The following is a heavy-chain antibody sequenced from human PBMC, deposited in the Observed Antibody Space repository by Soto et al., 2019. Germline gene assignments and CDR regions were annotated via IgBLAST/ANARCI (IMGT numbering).Heavy chain of an antibody. V-gene: IGHV3-30-3*01. J-gene: IGHJ4*02. CDR3: ARDHERLDDLQFDY. Sequence: QVQLVESGGGVVQPGRSLRLSRAASGFTFSSYAMHWVRQAPGKGLEWVAVISYDGSNKYYADSVKGRFTISRDNSKNTLYLQMNSLRAEDTAVYYCARDHERLDDLQFDYWGQGTLVTVSS. CDR1: GFTFSSYA. D-gene: IGHD1-1*01. CDR2: ISYDGSNK.